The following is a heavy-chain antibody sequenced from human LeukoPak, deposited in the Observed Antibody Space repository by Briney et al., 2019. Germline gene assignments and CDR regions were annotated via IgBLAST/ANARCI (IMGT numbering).Heavy chain of an antibody. Sequence: HPGGSLRLSCAASGSTFSSYSMNWVRQAPGKGLEWVSYISSSSSTIYYADSVKGRFTISRDNAKNSLYLQMNSLRAEDTAVYYCARGALLWPMDYWGQGTLVTVSS. CDR3: ARGALLWPMDY. CDR1: GSTFSSYS. D-gene: IGHD3-10*01. CDR2: ISSSSSTI. V-gene: IGHV3-48*01. J-gene: IGHJ4*02.